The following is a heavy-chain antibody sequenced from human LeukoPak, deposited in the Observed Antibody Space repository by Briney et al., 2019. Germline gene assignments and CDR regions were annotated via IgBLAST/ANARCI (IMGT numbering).Heavy chain of an antibody. CDR3: ARGRRRNYAY. J-gene: IGHJ4*02. Sequence: SETLSLTCTVSGGSISSYYCSWIRQPPGKGLEWIGYMYYSGSTNYNPSLKSRVTISVDTSKNQFSLKLSSVTAADTAVYYCARGRRRNYAYWGQGTLVTVSS. D-gene: IGHD1-7*01. CDR2: MYYSGST. V-gene: IGHV4-59*12. CDR1: GGSISSYY.